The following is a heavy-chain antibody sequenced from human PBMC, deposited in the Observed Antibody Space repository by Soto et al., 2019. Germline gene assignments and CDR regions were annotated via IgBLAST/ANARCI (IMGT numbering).Heavy chain of an antibody. CDR1: GFTFSSYA. V-gene: IGHV3-23*01. Sequence: PGGSLRLSCAASGFTFSSYAMSWVRQAPGKGLEWVSAISGSGGSTYYADSVKGRFTISRDSSKNTLYLQMNSLRAEDTAVYYCAKDISFNYYGSGSPPDAFDIWGQGTMVTVSS. J-gene: IGHJ3*02. CDR2: ISGSGGST. D-gene: IGHD3-10*01. CDR3: AKDISFNYYGSGSPPDAFDI.